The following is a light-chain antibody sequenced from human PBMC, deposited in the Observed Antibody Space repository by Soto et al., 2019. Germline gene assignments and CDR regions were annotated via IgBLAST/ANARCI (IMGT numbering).Light chain of an antibody. J-gene: IGKJ1*01. CDR2: DAS. CDR3: QEDYTFSGT. Sequence: DIQMTQSPSTLSASVGDTVTVTCRASQRVSSWLAWYQQKPREDPKLLTYDASASPRGVPSRFRVRECGTKFTLTIASPLPVDCAPYYGQEDYTFSGTVGPGTKV. V-gene: IGKV1-5*01. CDR1: QRVSSW.